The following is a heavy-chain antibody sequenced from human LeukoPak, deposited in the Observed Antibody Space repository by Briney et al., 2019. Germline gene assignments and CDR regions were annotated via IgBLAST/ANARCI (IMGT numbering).Heavy chain of an antibody. CDR3: ARDSLYYYDSSGYYTDDDY. CDR2: INPSGGST. V-gene: IGHV1-46*01. Sequence: ASLKVSCKASGYTFTSYYMHWVRQAPGQGLEWMGIINPSGGSTSYAQKFQGRVTMTRDTSTSTVYMELSSLRSEDTAVYYCARDSLYYYDSSGYYTDDDYWGQGTLVTVSS. J-gene: IGHJ4*02. CDR1: GYTFTSYY. D-gene: IGHD3-22*01.